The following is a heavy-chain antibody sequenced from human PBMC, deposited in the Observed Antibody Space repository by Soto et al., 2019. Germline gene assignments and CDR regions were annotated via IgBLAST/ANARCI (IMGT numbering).Heavy chain of an antibody. CDR2: IDGGSSAI. Sequence: EVQLVESGGGLVQPGGSLRLACAASGFIFSDYSMNWVRQFPGKGLEWIAYIDGGSSAIHYTDSEKGRFTISRDNARNSLYLQMNSLRDEDTAVYYCTREGSWGRGTQVTVSS. J-gene: IGHJ4*02. CDR1: GFIFSDYS. CDR3: TREGS. V-gene: IGHV3-48*02.